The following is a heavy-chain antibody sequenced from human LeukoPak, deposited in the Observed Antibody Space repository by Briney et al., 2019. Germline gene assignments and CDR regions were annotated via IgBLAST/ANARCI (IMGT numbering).Heavy chain of an antibody. CDR2: INHSGST. V-gene: IGHV4-34*01. CDR3: ARGGYRTYFDY. D-gene: IGHD5-18*01. J-gene: IGHJ4*02. CDR1: GGSFSGYY. Sequence: PSETLSLTCAVYGGSFSGYYWSWIRQPPGKGLEWIGEINHSGSTNYNPSLKSRVTISVDTSKNQFSLKLSSVTAADTAVYYCARGGYRTYFDYWGQGTPVTVSS.